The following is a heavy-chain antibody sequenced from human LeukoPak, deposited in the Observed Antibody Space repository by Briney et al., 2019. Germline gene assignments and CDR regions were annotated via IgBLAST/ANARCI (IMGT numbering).Heavy chain of an antibody. CDR3: ARPSLSGWYYFDY. V-gene: IGHV5-51*01. J-gene: IGHJ4*02. Sequence: GESLKISCKGSGYSLTSYWIGWVRQMPGKGLEWRGIIYPGDSDTRYSPSFQGQVTISADKSISTAYLQWSSLKASDTAMYYCARPSLSGWYYFDYWGQGTLVTVSS. CDR1: GYSLTSYW. D-gene: IGHD6-19*01. CDR2: IYPGDSDT.